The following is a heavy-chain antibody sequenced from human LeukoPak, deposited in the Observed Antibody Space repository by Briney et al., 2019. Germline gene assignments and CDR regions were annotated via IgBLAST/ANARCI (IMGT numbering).Heavy chain of an antibody. CDR3: AATTVDTAVTIDY. V-gene: IGHV4-4*09. Sequence: SETLSLTCAVSGGSIRSYHWSWIRQPPGKGLEWIGYISTSGSADYNPSLKSRVTISVDTSKHQFSLKLSSVTAADTAVYYCAATTVDTAVTIDYWGQGTLVTVSS. CDR1: GGSIRSYH. D-gene: IGHD5-18*01. CDR2: ISTSGSA. J-gene: IGHJ4*02.